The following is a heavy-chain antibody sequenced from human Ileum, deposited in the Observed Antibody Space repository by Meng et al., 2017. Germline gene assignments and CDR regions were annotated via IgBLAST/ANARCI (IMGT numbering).Heavy chain of an antibody. CDR1: GFTFTNYG. CDR2: ISYRGDDT. CDR3: AKRLSTSASYSFDS. J-gene: IGHJ4*02. V-gene: IGHV3-23*01. D-gene: IGHD5/OR15-5a*01. Sequence: GGSLRLSCAASGFTFTNYGMAWVRQAPGKGLEWVSRISYRGDDTGYADSVKGRFTISRDNSANTLYLQLNNLRAEDTALYYCAKRLSTSASYSFDSWGQGTLVTVSS.